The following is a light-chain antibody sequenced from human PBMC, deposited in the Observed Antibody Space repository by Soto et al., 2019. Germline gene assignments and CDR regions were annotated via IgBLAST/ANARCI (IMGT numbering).Light chain of an antibody. CDR1: SSNIGAGYD. V-gene: IGLV1-40*01. Sequence: QSVLTQPPSVSGAPGQRVTISCTGSSSNIGAGYDVHWYQQLPGTAPKLLIYGNSNRPSGVPDRFSGSKSGTSASLAITGLQAEDEADYYCQSYDSSLSSEVFGGGTQRTVL. J-gene: IGLJ2*01. CDR3: QSYDSSLSSEV. CDR2: GNS.